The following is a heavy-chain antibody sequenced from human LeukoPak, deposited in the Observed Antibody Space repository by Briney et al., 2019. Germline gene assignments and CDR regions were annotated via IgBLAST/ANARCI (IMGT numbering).Heavy chain of an antibody. Sequence: SETLSLTCTVSGGSISSYYWSWIRQPAGKGLEWIGRIYTSGSTNYNPPLKSRVTMSVATSKNQFSLKLSSVTAADTAVYYCASRGRNCSGGSRYPAMDVWGKGTTVTVSS. CDR2: IYTSGST. CDR1: GGSISSYY. J-gene: IGHJ6*04. V-gene: IGHV4-4*07. D-gene: IGHD2-15*01. CDR3: ASRGRNCSGGSRYPAMDV.